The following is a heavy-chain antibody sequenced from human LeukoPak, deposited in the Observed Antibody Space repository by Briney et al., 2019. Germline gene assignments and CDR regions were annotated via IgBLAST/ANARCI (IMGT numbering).Heavy chain of an antibody. CDR1: GYTFTSYG. CDR3: ERDPVTGAAVGWFDP. J-gene: IGHJ5*02. CDR2: ISAYNGNT. V-gene: IGHV1-18*01. D-gene: IGHD7-27*01. Sequence: GASVKVSCKASGYTFTSYGISWVRQAPGQGLEWMGWISAYNGNTNYAQKLQGRVTMTTDTSTSTAYMELRSLRSDDTAVYYCERDPVTGAAVGWFDPWGQGTLVTVSS.